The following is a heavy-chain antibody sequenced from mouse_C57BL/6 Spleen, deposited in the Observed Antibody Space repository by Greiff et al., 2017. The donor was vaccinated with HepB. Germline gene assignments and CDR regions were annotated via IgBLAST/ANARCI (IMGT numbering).Heavy chain of an antibody. Sequence: VHLVESGAELVRPGASVTLSCKASGYTFTDYEMHWVKQTPVHGLEWIGAIDPETGGTAYNQKFKGKAILTADKSSSTAYMELRSLTSEDSAVYCCTATIVAPFADWGQGTLVTVSA. V-gene: IGHV1-15*01. J-gene: IGHJ3*01. CDR1: GYTFTDYE. CDR2: IDPETGGT. CDR3: TATIVAPFAD. D-gene: IGHD1-1*01.